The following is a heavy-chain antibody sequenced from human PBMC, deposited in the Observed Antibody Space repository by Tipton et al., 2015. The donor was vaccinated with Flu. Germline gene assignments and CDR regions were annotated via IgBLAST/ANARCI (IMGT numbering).Heavy chain of an antibody. CDR1: GASISSGAYS. D-gene: IGHD2-15*01. J-gene: IGHJ4*02. Sequence: LRLSCAVSGASISSGAYSWNWIRQPPGKGLEWIGYIYDSGNTYYNPSLGSRVTISLDRSKNQFSLKLSSVVAADTAVYYCARASGSSTIDFWGQGTLVTVSS. V-gene: IGHV4-30-2*01. CDR3: ARASGSSTIDF. CDR2: IYDSGNT.